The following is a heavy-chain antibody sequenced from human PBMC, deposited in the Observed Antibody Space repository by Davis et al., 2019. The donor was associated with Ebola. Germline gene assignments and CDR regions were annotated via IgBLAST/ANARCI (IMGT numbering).Heavy chain of an antibody. Sequence: GESLKISCAASGFTFSSYSMNWVRQAPGKGLEWVPYISSSSSTIYYADSVKGRFTISRDNAKNSLYLQMNSLRDEDTAVYYCARGGFLEWLPPYGYFDLWGRGTLVTVSS. D-gene: IGHD3-3*01. J-gene: IGHJ2*01. V-gene: IGHV3-48*02. CDR1: GFTFSSYS. CDR2: ISSSSSTI. CDR3: ARGGFLEWLPPYGYFDL.